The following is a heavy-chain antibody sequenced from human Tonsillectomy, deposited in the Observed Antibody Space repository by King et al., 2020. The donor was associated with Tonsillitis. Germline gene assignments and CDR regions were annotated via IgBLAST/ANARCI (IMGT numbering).Heavy chain of an antibody. Sequence: VQLVESGGGLVQPGRSLRLSCAASGFTFDDYAMHWVRQGPGKGLEWVSGISWNSGSIGYADSAKGRFTISRDNAKNSLYLQMNSLRAEDTALYYCAKDISMVRGGEFDYWGQGTLVTVSS. CDR1: GFTFDDYA. CDR2: ISWNSGSI. D-gene: IGHD3-10*01. CDR3: AKDISMVRGGEFDY. J-gene: IGHJ4*02. V-gene: IGHV3-9*01.